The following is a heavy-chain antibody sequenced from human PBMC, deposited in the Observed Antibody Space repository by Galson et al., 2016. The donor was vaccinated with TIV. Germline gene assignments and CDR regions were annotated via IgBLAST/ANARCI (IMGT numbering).Heavy chain of an antibody. CDR2: IARSGAA. J-gene: IGHJ4*02. CDR3: AKEATKWLQLYYIDY. Sequence: SLRLACAASGFTFSSPAMTWVRHAPGKGLEWVSSIARSGAAYFSDSVDGRFAISRDNSKNTVFLQMNSLRADDTAVYYCAKEATKWLQLYYIDYWGQGIQVTVSS. D-gene: IGHD5-24*01. V-gene: IGHV3-23*01. CDR1: GFTFSSPA.